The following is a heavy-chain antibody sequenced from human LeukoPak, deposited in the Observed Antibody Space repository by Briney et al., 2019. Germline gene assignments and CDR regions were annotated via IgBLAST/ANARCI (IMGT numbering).Heavy chain of an antibody. J-gene: IGHJ4*02. CDR2: FDPEDGET. CDR1: GYTLTELS. D-gene: IGHD2-15*01. V-gene: IGHV1-24*01. Sequence: ASVNVSCKVSGYTLTELSMHWVRQAPGKGLEWMGGFDPEDGETIYAQKFQRRVTMTEDTSTDTAYMELSSLRSEDTAVYYCAPLRMGLWGIFVHWGQGTRVTVSS. CDR3: APLRMGLWGIFVH.